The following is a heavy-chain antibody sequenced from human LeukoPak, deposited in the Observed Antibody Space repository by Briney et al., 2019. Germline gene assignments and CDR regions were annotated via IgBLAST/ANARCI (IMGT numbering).Heavy chain of an antibody. J-gene: IGHJ4*02. CDR1: GFTFSSYA. CDR3: ARARLQRTYYSDY. Sequence: GGSLRLSCAASGFTFSSYAMHWVRQAPGKGLEWVAVISYDGSNKYYADSVKGRFTISRDNSKNTLYLQMNSLRAEDTAVYYCARARLQRTYYSDYWGQGTLVTVSS. V-gene: IGHV3-30-3*01. CDR2: ISYDGSNK. D-gene: IGHD4-4*01.